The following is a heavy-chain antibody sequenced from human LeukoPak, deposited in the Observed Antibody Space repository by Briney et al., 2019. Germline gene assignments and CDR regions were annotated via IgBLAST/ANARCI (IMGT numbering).Heavy chain of an antibody. V-gene: IGHV3-23*01. CDR1: GFTFSNYA. D-gene: IGHD4-17*01. CDR2: ISGSDGST. CDR3: AKDRWATVTTYWYFDL. J-gene: IGHJ2*01. Sequence: TGGSLRLSCSASGFTFSNYAMNWVRQAPGKGLEWVSTISGSDGSTYYADSVKGRSTISRDNPQKTLYLQMNSLRAEDTAVYYCAKDRWATVTTYWYFDLWGRGTLVTVSS.